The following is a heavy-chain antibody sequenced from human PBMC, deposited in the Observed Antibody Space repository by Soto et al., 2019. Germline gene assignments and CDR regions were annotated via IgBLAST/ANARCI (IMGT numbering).Heavy chain of an antibody. J-gene: IGHJ4*02. Sequence: EVQLVESGGGLVQPGGSLKLSCAASGFTFSGSAMHWVRQASGKGLEWVGRIRSKANSYATAYAASVKGRFTISRDDSKNTAYLQMNSLKTEDTAVYYCARDPPGIGVEYWGQGTLVTVSS. CDR2: IRSKANSYAT. CDR3: ARDPPGIGVEY. CDR1: GFTFSGSA. D-gene: IGHD3-3*01. V-gene: IGHV3-73*02.